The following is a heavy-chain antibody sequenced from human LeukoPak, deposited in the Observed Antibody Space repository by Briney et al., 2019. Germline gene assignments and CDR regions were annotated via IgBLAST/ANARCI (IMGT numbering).Heavy chain of an antibody. Sequence: PGGSLRLSCAASGFTFDDYAMHWVRQAPGKGLEWVSGISWNSGSIGYADSVKGRFTISRDNAKNSLYLQMNSLRAEDTALYYCAKYIWEEGYSYGFDYWGQGTLVTVSS. CDR1: GFTFDDYA. V-gene: IGHV3-9*01. CDR3: AKYIWEEGYSYGFDY. D-gene: IGHD5-18*01. J-gene: IGHJ4*02. CDR2: ISWNSGSI.